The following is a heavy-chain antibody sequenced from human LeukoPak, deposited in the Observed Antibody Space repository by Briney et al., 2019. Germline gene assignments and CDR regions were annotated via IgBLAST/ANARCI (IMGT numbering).Heavy chain of an antibody. J-gene: IGHJ4*02. CDR1: GFTFSSYG. CDR2: ISYDGSNK. V-gene: IGHV3-30*18. Sequence: GGSLRLSCAASGFTFSSYGMHWVRQAPGKGLEWVAVISYDGSNKYYADSVKGRFTISRDNPKNTLYLQMNSLRAEDTAVYYCAKDSSGNFDYWGQGTLVTVSS. CDR3: AKDSSGNFDY. D-gene: IGHD3-22*01.